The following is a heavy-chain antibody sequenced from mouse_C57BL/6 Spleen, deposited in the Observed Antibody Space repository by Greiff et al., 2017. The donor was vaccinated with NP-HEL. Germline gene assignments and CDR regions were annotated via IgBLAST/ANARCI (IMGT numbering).Heavy chain of an antibody. CDR3: ARDYYLTGFAY. CDR1: GYTFTSYW. Sequence: VQLQHPGAELVKPGASVKLSCKASGYTFTSYWMQWVKQRPGQGLEWIGEIDPSDSYTNYNQKFKGKATLTVDTSSSTAYMQLSSLTSEDSAVYYCARDYYLTGFAYWGQGTLVTVSA. V-gene: IGHV1-50*01. J-gene: IGHJ3*01. CDR2: IDPSDSYT. D-gene: IGHD1-1*01.